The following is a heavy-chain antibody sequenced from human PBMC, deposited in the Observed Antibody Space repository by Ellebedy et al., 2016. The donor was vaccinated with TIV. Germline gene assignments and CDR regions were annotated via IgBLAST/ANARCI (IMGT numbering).Heavy chain of an antibody. J-gene: IGHJ4*02. Sequence: GESLKISCAASGFTFSNYWMSWVRQAPGKGLEWVANIKQDGSEKYYMDSVKGRLSISRDNTKNSLYLQMNSLTDEETAVYYCARDQWLGRAYYFDSWGQGTLVTVSS. D-gene: IGHD6-19*01. V-gene: IGHV3-7*01. CDR2: IKQDGSEK. CDR3: ARDQWLGRAYYFDS. CDR1: GFTFSNYW.